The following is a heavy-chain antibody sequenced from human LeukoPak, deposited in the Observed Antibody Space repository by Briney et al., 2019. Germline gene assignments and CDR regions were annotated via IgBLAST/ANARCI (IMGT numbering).Heavy chain of an antibody. Sequence: GGSLRLSCAASGFTFSSYEMHWARQPPGEGLEWVSYISSSDSTIYYADSVKGRFTISRDNAKNLLYMQMNSLRAEDTAVYYCARDYGGSSPFGYWGQGTLVTVSS. CDR3: ARDYGGSSPFGY. J-gene: IGHJ4*02. CDR1: GFTFSSYE. V-gene: IGHV3-48*03. D-gene: IGHD4-23*01. CDR2: ISSSDSTI.